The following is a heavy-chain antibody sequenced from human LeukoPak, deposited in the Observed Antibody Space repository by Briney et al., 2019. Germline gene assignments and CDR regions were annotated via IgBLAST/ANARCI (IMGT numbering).Heavy chain of an antibody. CDR3: ARGIRSPATVPDY. V-gene: IGHV3-33*01. D-gene: IGHD4-17*01. Sequence: GGSLRLSCAASGFTFSSYGMHWVRQAPGKGLEWVAVIWYDGSNKYYADSVKGRFTISRDNSKNTLYLQMNSLRAEDTAVYYCARGIRSPATVPDYWGQGTLVTVSS. CDR1: GFTFSSYG. CDR2: IWYDGSNK. J-gene: IGHJ4*02.